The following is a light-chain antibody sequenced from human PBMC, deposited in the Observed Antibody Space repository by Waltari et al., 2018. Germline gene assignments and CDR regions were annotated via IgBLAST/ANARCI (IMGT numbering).Light chain of an antibody. CDR2: EVT. CDR3: CSCAGVTPYVL. CDR1: RSYVGTYDL. J-gene: IGLJ2*01. V-gene: IGLV2-23*02. Sequence: QSALTQPASVSGSPGQSITISCAGSRSYVGTYDLVSWYQQHPGKAPKLIIYEVTKRPSGVPDRFSGSKSGNTASLTISGLQAADEADYYCCSCAGVTPYVLFGGGTKVTVL.